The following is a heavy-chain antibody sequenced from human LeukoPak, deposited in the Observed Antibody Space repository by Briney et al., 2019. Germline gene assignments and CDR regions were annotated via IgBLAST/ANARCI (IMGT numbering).Heavy chain of an antibody. CDR3: ARFYYDSTPSAFDI. J-gene: IGHJ3*02. CDR2: MNPNSGNT. V-gene: IGHV1-8*01. CDR1: GYTFTSYD. Sequence: GASVKVSCKASGYTFTSYDINWVRQATGQGLEWMGWMNPNSGNTGYAQKFQGRVTMTRNTSISTAHMELSSLRSEDTAVYYCARFYYDSTPSAFDIWGQGTMVTVSS. D-gene: IGHD3-22*01.